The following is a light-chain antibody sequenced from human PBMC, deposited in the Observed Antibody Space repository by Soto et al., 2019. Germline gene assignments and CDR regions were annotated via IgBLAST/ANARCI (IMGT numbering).Light chain of an antibody. Sequence: EIVLTQSPGTLSLSPGERATLSCRASQSVSSSYLAWYQQKPGQAPSLLIYGASSRATGIPDRFSGSRSGTDFTLTISRLEPEDFAVYYCQQYGISPPITFGQGTRLEIK. J-gene: IGKJ5*01. CDR2: GAS. CDR1: QSVSSSY. V-gene: IGKV3-20*01. CDR3: QQYGISPPIT.